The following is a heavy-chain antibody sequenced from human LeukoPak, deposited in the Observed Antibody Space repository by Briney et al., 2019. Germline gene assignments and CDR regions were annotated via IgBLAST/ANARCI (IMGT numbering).Heavy chain of an antibody. CDR2: INPSGGDT. J-gene: IGHJ5*01. Sequence: GAAVKVSCKASGYILSSYNMHWVRQAPGQGLEWLGIINPSGGDTKYAQKFQGRVTLTRDKSTSTVYMELSSLTSDDTAVYYCARGPPDFYNSGSYYNGYNWFDSWGQGTLVTVSS. CDR3: ARGPPDFYNSGSYYNGYNWFDS. CDR1: GYILSSYN. V-gene: IGHV1-46*01. D-gene: IGHD3-10*01.